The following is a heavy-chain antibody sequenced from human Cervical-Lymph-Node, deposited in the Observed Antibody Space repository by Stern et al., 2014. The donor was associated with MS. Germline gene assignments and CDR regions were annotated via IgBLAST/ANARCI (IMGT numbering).Heavy chain of an antibody. D-gene: IGHD6-19*01. J-gene: IGHJ6*02. CDR2: ISARSADI. V-gene: IGHV3-21*01. CDR3: ASVAVAGTGDQHYYYGLDV. CDR1: GFTFRTYT. Sequence: VQLVESGGGLVKPGGSLRLSCAASGFTFRTYTMTWVRQAPGKGLEWISSISARSADINYADSVKGRFTISRDNAKKSLFLQMNSLRVEDTAVYYCASVAVAGTGDQHYYYGLDVWGQGTTVTVSS.